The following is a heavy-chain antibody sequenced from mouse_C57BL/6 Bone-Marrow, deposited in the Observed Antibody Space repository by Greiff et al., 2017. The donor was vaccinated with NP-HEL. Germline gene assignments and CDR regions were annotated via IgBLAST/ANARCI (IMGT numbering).Heavy chain of an antibody. V-gene: IGHV5-17*01. CDR2: ISSGSSTI. J-gene: IGHJ2*01. CDR3: AGLGPYYFDY. CDR1: GFTFSDYG. D-gene: IGHD4-1*01. Sequence: EVMLVESGGGLVKPGGSLKLSCAASGFTFSDYGMHWVRQAPEKGLEWVAYISSGSSTIYYADTVKGRFTISRDNAKNTLFLQMTSLRSEDTAMYYCAGLGPYYFDYWGQGTTLTVSS.